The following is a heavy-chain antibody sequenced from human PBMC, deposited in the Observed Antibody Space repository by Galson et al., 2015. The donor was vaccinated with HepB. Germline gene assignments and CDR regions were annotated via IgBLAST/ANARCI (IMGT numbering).Heavy chain of an antibody. V-gene: IGHV3-33*08. CDR3: ARDLIVPPSNNYYGMDV. Sequence: SLRLSCAASGFTFSSYGMHWVRQAPGKGPEWVALIWYDGSKKYYADSVKGRFTISRDNSKNRLYLQMNSLRTEDTAVYYCARDLIVPPSNNYYGMDVWGQGTTVTVS. J-gene: IGHJ6*02. D-gene: IGHD2-2*01. CDR1: GFTFSSYG. CDR2: IWYDGSKK.